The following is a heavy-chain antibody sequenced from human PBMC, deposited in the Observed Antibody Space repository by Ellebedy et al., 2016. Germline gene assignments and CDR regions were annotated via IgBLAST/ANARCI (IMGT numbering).Heavy chain of an antibody. CDR3: AKVKEGNWYFDY. CDR1: GFTFDDYA. V-gene: IGHV3-9*01. Sequence: SLKISXAASGFTFDDYAMHWVRQAPGKGLEWVSGISWNSGSIGYADSVKGRFTISRDNAKNSLYLQMNSLRAEDTALYYCAKVKEGNWYFDYWGQGTLVTVSS. CDR2: ISWNSGSI. D-gene: IGHD1-1*01. J-gene: IGHJ4*02.